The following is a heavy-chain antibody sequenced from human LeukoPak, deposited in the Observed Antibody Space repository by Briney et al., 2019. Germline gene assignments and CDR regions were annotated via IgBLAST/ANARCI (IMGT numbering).Heavy chain of an antibody. J-gene: IGHJ4*02. CDR3: ARDRRSGSYDSTDASDY. Sequence: GGSLRLSCAASGFTFSSYSMNWVRQAPRRGLEWVSSISSGTSYIYYADSVKGRFTISRDNAENSLYLQMHSLRVEDTAVYYCARDRRSGSYDSTDASDYWGQGTLVTVSS. CDR1: GFTFSSYS. CDR2: ISSGTSYI. D-gene: IGHD3-22*01. V-gene: IGHV3-21*01.